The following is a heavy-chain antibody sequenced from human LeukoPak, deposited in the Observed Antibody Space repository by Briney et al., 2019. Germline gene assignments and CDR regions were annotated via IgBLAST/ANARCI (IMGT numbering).Heavy chain of an antibody. D-gene: IGHD2-21*01. Sequence: ASVKVSCKASGYTFTSYGISWVRQAPGQGLEWMGWISAYNGNTNYAQKLQGRVTMTTDTSTSTAYMELRSLRSDDTAVYYCARDLGGICGLKWFDPWGQGTLVTVSS. CDR3: ARDLGGICGLKWFDP. CDR2: ISAYNGNT. J-gene: IGHJ5*02. V-gene: IGHV1-18*01. CDR1: GYTFTSYG.